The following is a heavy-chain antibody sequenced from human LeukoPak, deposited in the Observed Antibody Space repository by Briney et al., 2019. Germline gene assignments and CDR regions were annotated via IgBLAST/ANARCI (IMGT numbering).Heavy chain of an antibody. CDR1: GFTFSSYG. CDR2: ISGSGGST. J-gene: IGHJ6*03. Sequence: SGGSLRLSCAASGFTFSSYGMSWVRQAPGTGLEWVSAISGSGGSTYYADSVKGRFTISRDNSKNTLYLQMNSLRAEDTAVYYCAKSSSTSCYSCMDVWGKGTTVTISS. CDR3: AKSSSTSCYSCMDV. D-gene: IGHD2-2*01. V-gene: IGHV3-23*01.